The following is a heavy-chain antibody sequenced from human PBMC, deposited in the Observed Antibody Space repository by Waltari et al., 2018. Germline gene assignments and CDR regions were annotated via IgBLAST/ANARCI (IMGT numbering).Heavy chain of an antibody. CDR2: IHAGNGNT. Sequence: QVQLVQSGAEVKRPGASVKVSSKTSGYPFTSYIINWLRQAPGQRPECMGCIHAGNGNTKYAHKFQDRVTSTRDTSASTGYMELSSLRSEDPGVYFCAREGVPAAVRADYYYPMDVWGQGTTVTVSS. CDR1: GYPFTSYI. D-gene: IGHD2-2*01. CDR3: AREGVPAAVRADYYYPMDV. J-gene: IGHJ6*02. V-gene: IGHV1-3*01.